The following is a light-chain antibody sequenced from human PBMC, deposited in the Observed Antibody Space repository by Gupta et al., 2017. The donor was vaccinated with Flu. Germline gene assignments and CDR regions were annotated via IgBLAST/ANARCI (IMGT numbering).Light chain of an antibody. J-gene: IGLJ2*01. CDR3: GTWDDTLSAVI. CDR1: SSNIGIND. Sequence: QSVLTQPPSVSAAPGQKVTFSCSGGSSNIGINDVSWYQQFPGTAPKLLIYANDQPPPGIPDPFPGSKSGTSAPLGITRLQTGDEADYYCGTWDDTLSAVIFGGGTKLAVL. V-gene: IGLV1-51*01. CDR2: AND.